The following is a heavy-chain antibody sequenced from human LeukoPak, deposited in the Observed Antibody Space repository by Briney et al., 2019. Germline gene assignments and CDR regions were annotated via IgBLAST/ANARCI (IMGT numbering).Heavy chain of an antibody. CDR1: GFIFSTYE. J-gene: IGHJ6*03. Sequence: GGSLRLSCAGSGFIFSTYEMNWVRQAPGKGLEWVSYISSSGSTIYYADSVKGRFTISRDNAKNSLYLQMNSLRAEDTAVYYCARADSSGWYDYYYYYYYMDVWGKGTTVTISS. CDR3: ARADSSGWYDYYYYYYYMDV. CDR2: ISSSGSTI. D-gene: IGHD6-19*01. V-gene: IGHV3-48*03.